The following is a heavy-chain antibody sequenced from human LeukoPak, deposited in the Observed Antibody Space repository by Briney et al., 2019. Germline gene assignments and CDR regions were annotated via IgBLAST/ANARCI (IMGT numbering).Heavy chain of an antibody. CDR2: INPSTGDT. J-gene: IGHJ5*02. CDR1: GYRFTDSY. Sequence: ASVKVSCKASGYRFTDSYMHWVRQAPGQGLEWMGWINPSTGDTKYAKMFQGRVTLTTGASINTAYMELSGLRPADTAVYFCVSAYDQWGQGTLVTVSS. V-gene: IGHV1-2*02. CDR3: VSAYDQ.